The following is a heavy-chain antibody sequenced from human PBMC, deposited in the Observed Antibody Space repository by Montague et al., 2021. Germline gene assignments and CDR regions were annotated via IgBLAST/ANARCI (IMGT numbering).Heavy chain of an antibody. Sequence: SETLSLICTVSGGSISSNGYYWGWIRQPPGKGLEWIGSIYYSGSSYYNPSLKSRVTISVDTSKNQFSLKLNSVTAADTAVYYCARYDWITFGEIMNDAFDIWGQGTLVAVSS. CDR3: ARYDWITFGEIMNDAFDI. D-gene: IGHD3-16*01. V-gene: IGHV4-39*01. CDR1: GGSISSNGYY. CDR2: IYYSGSS. J-gene: IGHJ3*02.